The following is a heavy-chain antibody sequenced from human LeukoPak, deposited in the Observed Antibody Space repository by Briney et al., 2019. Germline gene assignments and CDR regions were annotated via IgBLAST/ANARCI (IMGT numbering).Heavy chain of an antibody. CDR2: IYYSGGT. CDR1: GGSISSSASY. CDR3: ARDKDGYYGMDV. Sequence: SETLSLTCTVSGGSISSSASYWSWIRQHPGEGLEWIGYIYYSGGTYYNPSLKSRVTMSVDTYKNQFLLNLSSLTAADTAVYYCARDKDGYYGMDVWGQGTTVTVSS. J-gene: IGHJ6*02. V-gene: IGHV4-31*03.